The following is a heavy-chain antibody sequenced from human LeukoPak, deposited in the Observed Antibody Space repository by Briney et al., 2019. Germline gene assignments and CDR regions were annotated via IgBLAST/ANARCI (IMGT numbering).Heavy chain of an antibody. CDR1: GFTVSSNY. V-gene: IGHV3-53*01. CDR2: IYSGGST. CDR3: ASRSGYYYADY. J-gene: IGHJ4*02. Sequence: GGSLRLSCAASGFTVSSNYMSWVRQAPGKGLEWVSVIYSGGSTYYADSVKGRSTISRDNSKNTLYLQMNSLRAEDTAVYYCASRSGYYYADYWGQGTLVTVSS. D-gene: IGHD3-22*01.